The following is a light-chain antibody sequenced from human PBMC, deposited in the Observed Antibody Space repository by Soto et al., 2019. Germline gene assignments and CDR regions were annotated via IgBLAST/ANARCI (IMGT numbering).Light chain of an antibody. Sequence: DIQMTQSPSTLSASVGDRVTITCRASQSVSVWLAWYQQKPGKATKLLIYKASKLESGVPSRFSGSGAGTQFTLTVSSLQTDDFATYYCQQYHDYPWTFGQGTKVGVK. V-gene: IGKV1-5*03. CDR1: QSVSVW. J-gene: IGKJ1*01. CDR2: KAS. CDR3: QQYHDYPWT.